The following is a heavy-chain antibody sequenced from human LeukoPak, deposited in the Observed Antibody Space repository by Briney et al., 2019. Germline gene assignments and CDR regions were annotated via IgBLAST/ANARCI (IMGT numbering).Heavy chain of an antibody. J-gene: IGHJ4*02. Sequence: GGSLRLSCAASGFTFSSYAMSWVRQAPGKGLEWVSAISGSGGGTYYADSVKGRFTISRDDSKNTLYLQMNSLRAEDTAVYYCAKAEGITMIVVVITPFDYWGQETLVTVSS. CDR3: AKAEGITMIVVVITPFDY. CDR2: ISGSGGGT. CDR1: GFTFSSYA. V-gene: IGHV3-23*01. D-gene: IGHD3-22*01.